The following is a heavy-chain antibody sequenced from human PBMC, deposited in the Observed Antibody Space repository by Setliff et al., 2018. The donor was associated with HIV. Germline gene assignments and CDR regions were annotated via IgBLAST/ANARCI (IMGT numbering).Heavy chain of an antibody. V-gene: IGHV4-61*10. CDR1: GDSINSGTYY. D-gene: IGHD6-6*01. CDR3: ARKEVIGPRRLYYYLDL. J-gene: IGHJ2*01. Sequence: SETLSLTCTVSGDSINSGTYYWSWIRQPAGKGLEWIGRLHLSGDTNYNPSLKSRVTMSIDTSKNQFSLKVNSVTAADTAVYYCARKEVIGPRRLYYYLDLWGRGTLVTVSS. CDR2: LHLSGDT.